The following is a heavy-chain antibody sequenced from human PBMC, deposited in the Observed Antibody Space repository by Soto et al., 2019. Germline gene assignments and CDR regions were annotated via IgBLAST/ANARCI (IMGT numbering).Heavy chain of an antibody. Sequence: PSETLSLTCTVSGYSISSGSYWGWIRRPPGKGPEWIASIYHGGTTFYNPSLKSRVTVSVDKSNNQFSLKLRSVTAADTAVYYCAKAHVMVAAGSTFDYWGHGTLVTVSS. V-gene: IGHV4-38-2*02. J-gene: IGHJ4*01. CDR1: GYSISSGSY. CDR2: IYHGGTT. CDR3: AKAHVMVAAGSTFDY. D-gene: IGHD6-19*01.